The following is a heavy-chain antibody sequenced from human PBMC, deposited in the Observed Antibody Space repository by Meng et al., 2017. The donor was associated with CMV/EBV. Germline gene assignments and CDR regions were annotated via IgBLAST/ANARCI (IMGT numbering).Heavy chain of an antibody. CDR3: ARDLFGRYYDFWSGYYYYYYGMDV. CDR1: GYTFTGYY. V-gene: IGHV1-2*02. D-gene: IGHD3-3*01. Sequence: ASVKVSCKASGYTFTGYYMHWVRQAPGQGLEWMGWINPNSGGTNYAQKFQGRVTMTRDTSISTAYMELSRLRSDDTAVYYCARDLFGRYYDFWSGYYYYYYGMDVWGQGTTVTVSS. J-gene: IGHJ6*02. CDR2: INPNSGGT.